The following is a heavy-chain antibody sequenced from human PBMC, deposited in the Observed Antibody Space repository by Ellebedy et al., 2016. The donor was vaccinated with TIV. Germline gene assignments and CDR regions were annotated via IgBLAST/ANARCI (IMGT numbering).Heavy chain of an antibody. D-gene: IGHD6-13*01. CDR2: IYYSGTT. CDR3: ARVAVTAAVGGGNFDL. V-gene: IGHV4-59*11. J-gene: IGHJ2*01. Sequence: MPSETLSLTCTVPGGSLTTPFWSWIRQPPGKGLEWIASIYYSGTTHYNPSLKNGVTISVDTSKNQISLTLVTSKSAADTAVHYCARVAVTAAVGGGNFDLWGRGTLVTVSS. CDR1: GGSLTTPF.